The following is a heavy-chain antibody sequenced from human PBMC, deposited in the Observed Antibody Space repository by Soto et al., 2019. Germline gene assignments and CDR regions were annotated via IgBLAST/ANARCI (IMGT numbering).Heavy chain of an antibody. CDR1: GGSISSGDYY. D-gene: IGHD1-26*01. Sequence: SETLSLTGTVSGGSISSGDYYWSWIRQPPGKGLEWIAYIHNSVSTHYNPSLKSRVTISVDTSKNQFSLKLSSVTAADTAVYYCARSRYSGSYFFDYWGQGILVTV. V-gene: IGHV4-30-4*01. CDR3: ARSRYSGSYFFDY. CDR2: IHNSVST. J-gene: IGHJ4*02.